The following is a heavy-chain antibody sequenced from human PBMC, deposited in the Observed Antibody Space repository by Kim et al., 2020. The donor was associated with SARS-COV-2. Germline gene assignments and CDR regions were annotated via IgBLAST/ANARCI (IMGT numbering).Heavy chain of an antibody. J-gene: IGHJ4*02. V-gene: IGHV3-30*02. CDR3: AKVKGKQWLVPYFDY. D-gene: IGHD6-19*01. Sequence: DSVKGRFTISRDNSKNTLYLQMNSLRAEDTAVYYCAKVKGKQWLVPYFDYWGQGTLVTVSS.